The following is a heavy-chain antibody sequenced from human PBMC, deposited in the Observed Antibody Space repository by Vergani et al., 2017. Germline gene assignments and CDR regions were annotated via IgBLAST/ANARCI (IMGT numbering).Heavy chain of an antibody. V-gene: IGHV1-18*01. CDR1: GYTFTSYG. D-gene: IGHD2-2*01. J-gene: IGHJ4*02. CDR2: ISAYNGNT. Sequence: QVQLVQSGAEVKRPGASVKVSCKASGYTFTSYGISWVRQAPGQGLEWMGWISAYNGNTNYAQKLQGRVTMTTDTSTSTAYMELRSLRSDDTAVYYCARAPAGVPAAMRRFDYWGQGTLVTVSS. CDR3: ARAPAGVPAAMRRFDY.